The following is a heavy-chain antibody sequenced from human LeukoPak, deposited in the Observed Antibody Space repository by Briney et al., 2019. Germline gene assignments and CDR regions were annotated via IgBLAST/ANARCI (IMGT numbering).Heavy chain of an antibody. CDR2: INSDGSEG. V-gene: IGHV3-7*03. Sequence: GGSLRLSCAVSGFTFSGFWMSWSRQAPGKGLEWVASINSDGSEGYYADVVKGRFTISRDNARNSLYLQINSLRAEDTAVYYCARSSYSSSSSVWGQGTMVTVSS. CDR1: GFTFSGFW. CDR3: ARSSYSSSSSV. J-gene: IGHJ3*01. D-gene: IGHD6-6*01.